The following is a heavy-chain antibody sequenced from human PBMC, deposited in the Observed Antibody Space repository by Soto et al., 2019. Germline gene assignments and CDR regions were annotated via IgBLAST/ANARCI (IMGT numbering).Heavy chain of an antibody. J-gene: IGHJ4*02. V-gene: IGHV4-59*08. D-gene: IGHD4-17*01. CDR3: ARLPRSTYGDYIYLDY. CDR2: IYYSGST. Sequence: SETLSLTCTVSGGSISSYYWSWIRQPPGKGLEWIGYIYYSGSTNYNPSLKSRVTISVDTSKNQFSLKLSSVTAADTAVYYCARLPRSTYGDYIYLDYWGQGTLVTVSS. CDR1: GGSISSYY.